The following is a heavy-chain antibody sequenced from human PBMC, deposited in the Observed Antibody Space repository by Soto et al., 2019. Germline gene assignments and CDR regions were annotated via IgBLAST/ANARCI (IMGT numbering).Heavy chain of an antibody. CDR1: GGSISSYY. J-gene: IGHJ4*02. Sequence: SETLSLTCTVSGGSISSYYWSWIRQPPGKGLEWIGYIYYSGSPNYNPSLKSRVTISVDTSKNQFSLRLSSVTAADTAVYYCARAGGRFFHSGGKAPLVTASS. D-gene: IGHD3-10*01. CDR2: IYYSGSP. CDR3: ARAGGRFFHS. V-gene: IGHV4-59*01.